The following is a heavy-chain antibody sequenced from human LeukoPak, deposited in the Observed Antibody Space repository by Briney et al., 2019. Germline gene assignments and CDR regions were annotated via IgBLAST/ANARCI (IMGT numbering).Heavy chain of an antibody. D-gene: IGHD3-10*01. CDR3: AKDISRYYYGSSGFDP. V-gene: IGHV3-9*01. Sequence: GGSLRLSCAASGFTFSSYAIYWVRQAPGKGLEWVSGISWNSGSIGYADSVKGRFTISRDNAKNSLYLQMNSLRAEDTALYYCAKDISRYYYGSSGFDPWGQGTLVTVSS. CDR2: ISWNSGSI. CDR1: GFTFSSYA. J-gene: IGHJ5*02.